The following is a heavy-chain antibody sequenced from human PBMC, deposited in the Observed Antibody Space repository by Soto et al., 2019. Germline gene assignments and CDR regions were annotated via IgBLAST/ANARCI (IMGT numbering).Heavy chain of an antibody. V-gene: IGHV4-30-4*01. CDR1: GDFIGSGDYY. Sequence: SETLSLTCAVSGDFIGSGDYYWTWLRQPPGMGLEYIGYSYKTAKTDYTPYRQSRPFISLDTSKSQFFLRLTSVTAADTSMYDCASSLSSWASYYDPWGQGTLVTVSS. CDR2: SYKTAKT. J-gene: IGHJ5*02. CDR3: ASSLSSWASYYDP. D-gene: IGHD1-26*01.